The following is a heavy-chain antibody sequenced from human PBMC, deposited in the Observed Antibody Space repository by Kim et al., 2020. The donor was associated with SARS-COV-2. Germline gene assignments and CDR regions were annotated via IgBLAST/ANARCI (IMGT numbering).Heavy chain of an antibody. D-gene: IGHD3-10*01. CDR2: FDPEDGET. V-gene: IGHV1-24*01. J-gene: IGHJ3*02. CDR1: GYTLTELS. Sequence: ASVKVSCKVSGYTLTELSMHWVRQAPGKGLEWMGGFDPEDGETIYAQKFQGRVTMTEDTSTDTAYMELSSLRSEDTAVYYCATTSPGFGSGSYYNVPYAFDIWGQGTMVTVSS. CDR3: ATTSPGFGSGSYYNVPYAFDI.